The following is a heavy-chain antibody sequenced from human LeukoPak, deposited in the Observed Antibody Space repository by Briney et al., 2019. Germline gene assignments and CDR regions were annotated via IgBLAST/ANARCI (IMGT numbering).Heavy chain of an antibody. Sequence: GGSLRLSCAASGFTVSSNYMSWVRQAPGKGLEWVSVIYSDYSTYYADSVKGRFTISRDNFKNTVYPQMNSLRAEDTAVYYCARVGSYWDIDYWGQGTLVTVSS. CDR3: ARVGSYWDIDY. CDR1: GFTVSSNY. CDR2: IYSDYST. D-gene: IGHD1-26*01. V-gene: IGHV3-66*01. J-gene: IGHJ4*02.